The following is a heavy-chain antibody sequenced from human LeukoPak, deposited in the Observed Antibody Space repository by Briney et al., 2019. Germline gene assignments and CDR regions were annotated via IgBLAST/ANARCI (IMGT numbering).Heavy chain of an antibody. V-gene: IGHV3-23*01. J-gene: IGHJ4*02. Sequence: GGSLRLSCAAPGFTFSSHGTNWVRQAPGKGLEWVSGIIPSGHTTYYADSVRGRFTISRDNSRNTLYLQMNSLRAEDTAVYYCAKDDRWLQFCCWGQGTLVTVSA. CDR1: GFTFSSHG. D-gene: IGHD5-24*01. CDR3: AKDDRWLQFCC. CDR2: IIPSGHTT.